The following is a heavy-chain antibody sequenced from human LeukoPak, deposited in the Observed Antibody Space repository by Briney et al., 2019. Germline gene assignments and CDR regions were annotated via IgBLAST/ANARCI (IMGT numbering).Heavy chain of an antibody. Sequence: ASVKVSCKASGYTFTSYYMHWVRQAPGQGLEWMGIINPSGGSTSYAQKFQGRVTMTRDMSTSTVYMELSSLRSEDTAVYYCARGPYSSSWYFLRHYYYYYMDVWGKGTTVTISS. D-gene: IGHD6-13*01. CDR3: ARGPYSSSWYFLRHYYYYYMDV. J-gene: IGHJ6*03. CDR1: GYTFTSYY. V-gene: IGHV1-46*01. CDR2: INPSGGST.